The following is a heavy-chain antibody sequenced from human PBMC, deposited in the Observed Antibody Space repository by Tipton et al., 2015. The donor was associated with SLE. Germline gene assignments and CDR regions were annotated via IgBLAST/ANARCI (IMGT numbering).Heavy chain of an antibody. V-gene: IGHV4-39*07. J-gene: IGHJ6*03. D-gene: IGHD1-1*01. CDR2: IYYSGST. Sequence: LRLSCTVSGGSISSSSYYWGWIRQPPGKGLEWIGSIYYSGSTYYNPSLKSRVTISVDTSKNQFSLRLSSVTAADTAVYYCARVPGLERSYSYFYYMDVWGKGTTVTVSS. CDR3: ARVPGLERSYSYFYYMDV. CDR1: GGSISSSSYY.